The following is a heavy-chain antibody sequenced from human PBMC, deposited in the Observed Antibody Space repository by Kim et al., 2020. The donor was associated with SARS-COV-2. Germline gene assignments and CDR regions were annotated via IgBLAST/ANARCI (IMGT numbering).Heavy chain of an antibody. CDR1: GFTFSSYT. CDR2: IGTGGDT. CDR3: AKGAYCNGGSCYSHFDC. Sequence: GGSLRLSCAASGFTFSSYTMSWVRQAPGKGLEWVSTIGTGGDTHYADSVKGRFTISRDNSKNTLYLQMNSLRAEDTAGYYCAKGAYCNGGSCYSHFDCWG. V-gene: IGHV3-23*01. D-gene: IGHD2-15*01. J-gene: IGHJ4*01.